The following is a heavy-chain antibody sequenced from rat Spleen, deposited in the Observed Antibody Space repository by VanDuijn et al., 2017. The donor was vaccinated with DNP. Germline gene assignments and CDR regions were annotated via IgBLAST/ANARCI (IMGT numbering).Heavy chain of an antibody. CDR1: GYSITSNW. CDR3: ARHIMGMDY. D-gene: IGHD1-7*01. Sequence: EVQLQESGPGLVKPSQSLSLTCSVTGYSITSNWWGWIRKFPGNKMEWIGHISYSGSTSYNPSLKSRISISRDTSKNQFFLQLNSVTTEDTATYYCARHIMGMDYWGQGVMVTVSS. J-gene: IGHJ2*01. V-gene: IGHV3-1*01. CDR2: ISYSGST.